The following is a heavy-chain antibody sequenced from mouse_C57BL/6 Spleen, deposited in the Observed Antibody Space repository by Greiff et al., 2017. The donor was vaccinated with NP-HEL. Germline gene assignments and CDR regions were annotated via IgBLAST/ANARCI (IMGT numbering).Heavy chain of an antibody. J-gene: IGHJ3*01. V-gene: IGHV1-61*01. Sequence: QVQLQQPGAELVRPGSSVKLSCKASGYTFTSYWMDWVKQRPGQGLEWIGNIYPSDSETHYNQKFKDKATLTVDKSSSTAYLQLSSLTSADSAVFVCASNPYCSNFGGFAYWGQGTLVTVSA. CDR2: IYPSDSET. CDR1: GYTFTSYW. D-gene: IGHD2-5*01. CDR3: ASNPYCSNFGGFAY.